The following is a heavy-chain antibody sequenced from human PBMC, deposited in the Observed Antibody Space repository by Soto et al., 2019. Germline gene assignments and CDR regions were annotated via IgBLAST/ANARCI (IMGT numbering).Heavy chain of an antibody. Sequence: LSLTCTVSGGSISSYYWSWIRQPPGKGLEWIGYIYYSGSTNYNPSLKSRVTISVDTSKNQFSLKLSSVTAADTAVYYCAREGRYSYGPAYYYGMDVWGQGTXVTVSS. CDR2: IYYSGST. D-gene: IGHD5-18*01. J-gene: IGHJ6*02. CDR3: AREGRYSYGPAYYYGMDV. CDR1: GGSISSYY. V-gene: IGHV4-59*01.